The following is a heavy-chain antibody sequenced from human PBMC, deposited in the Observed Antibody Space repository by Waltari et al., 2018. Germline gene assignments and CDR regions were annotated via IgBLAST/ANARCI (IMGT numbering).Heavy chain of an antibody. V-gene: IGHV3-21*01. CDR1: GFPFRSYS. Sequence: EVQLVESGGGLVKPGGSLRLSCAASGFPFRSYSMNWVRQAPGKGLEWVSSISSSSSYIYYADSVKGRFTISRDNAKNSLYLQMNSLRAEDTAVYYCARVVSYDAFDIWGQGTMVTVSS. CDR3: ARVVSYDAFDI. J-gene: IGHJ3*02. CDR2: ISSSSSYI.